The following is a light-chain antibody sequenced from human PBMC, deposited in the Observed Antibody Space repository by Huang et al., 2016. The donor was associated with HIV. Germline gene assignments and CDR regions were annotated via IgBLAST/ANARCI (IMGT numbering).Light chain of an antibody. J-gene: IGKJ4*01. V-gene: IGKV3-15*01. CDR1: QSIGTN. CDR2: GAS. Sequence: IILTQSPATLSVSPGEVATLSCRASQSIGTNLAWYQQGPGQAPRLLVYGASTRATGGPVRFSGSGAGTQINLTLSRLQSEDFATYNCQHYRNWPPLTFGGGTKVDI. CDR3: QHYRNWPPLT.